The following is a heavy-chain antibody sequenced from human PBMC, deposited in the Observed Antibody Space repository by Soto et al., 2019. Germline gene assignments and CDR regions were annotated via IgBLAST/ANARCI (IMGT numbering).Heavy chain of an antibody. CDR1: GASVNTFS. CDR3: AKDREEGYNFYYGMDV. V-gene: IGHV4-4*07. CDR2: IYTSAST. Sequence: QVQLQESGPGLVKPSETLSLTCTVSGASVNTFSWSWIRQPAGKGLEWIGRIYTSASTNYSPSLKGRLTLSVYTSKNQVSLKLTSVTAADTAIYYCAKDREEGYNFYYGMDVWGQGATVTVSS. J-gene: IGHJ6*02.